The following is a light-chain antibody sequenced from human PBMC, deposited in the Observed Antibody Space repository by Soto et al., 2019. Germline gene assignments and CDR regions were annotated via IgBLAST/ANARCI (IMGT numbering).Light chain of an antibody. CDR2: GAS. CDR3: QQYNNWPYT. V-gene: IGKV3-15*01. J-gene: IGKJ2*01. CDR1: QSVSSN. Sequence: EIVMTQFPATLSVSPGERATLSCRAGQSVSSNLAWYQQKPGQAPRLLIYGASTRATGIPARFSGSGSGTEFTLTISSLQSEDFAVYYCQQYNNWPYTFGQGTKLEIK.